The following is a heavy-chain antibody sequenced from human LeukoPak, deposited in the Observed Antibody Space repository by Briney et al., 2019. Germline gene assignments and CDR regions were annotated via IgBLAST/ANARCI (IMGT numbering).Heavy chain of an antibody. J-gene: IGHJ4*02. V-gene: IGHV1-69*01. CDR3: ARTEREPHYFDY. CDR1: GGTFSSYA. CDR2: IIPIFGTA. Sequence: SVKVSCKASGGTFSSYAISWVRQAPGQGLEWMGGIIPIFGTANYAQKFQGRVTITADESTSTAYMELSSLRSEDTAVYYCARTEREPHYFDYWGQGTLVTVSS. D-gene: IGHD1-1*01.